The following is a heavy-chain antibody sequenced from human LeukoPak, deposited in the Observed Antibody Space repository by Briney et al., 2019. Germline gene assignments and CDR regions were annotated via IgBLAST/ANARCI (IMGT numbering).Heavy chain of an antibody. CDR3: ARDGYCSGGSCSSDY. V-gene: IGHV4-61*02. J-gene: IGHJ4*02. D-gene: IGHD2-15*01. CDR2: IYTSGST. Sequence: PSETLSLTCTVSGGSISSGSYYWSWIRQPAGKGLEWIGRIYTSGSTNYNPSLKSRVTISVDTSKNQFSLKLSSVTAAGTAVYYCARDGYCSGGSCSSDYWGQGTLVTVSS. CDR1: GGSISSGSYY.